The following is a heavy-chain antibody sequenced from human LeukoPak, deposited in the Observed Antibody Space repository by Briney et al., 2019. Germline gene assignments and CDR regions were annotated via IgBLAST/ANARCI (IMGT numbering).Heavy chain of an antibody. V-gene: IGHV3-48*01. J-gene: IGHJ4*02. Sequence: GVSLRLSCAASGFTFSSYSMNWVRQAPGKGLEWVSYISSSSSTIYYADSVKGRFTISRDNAKNSLYLQMNSLRAEDTAVYYCARDRHESLAMEEDFDYWGQGTLVTVSS. D-gene: IGHD5-18*01. CDR1: GFTFSSYS. CDR3: ARDRHESLAMEEDFDY. CDR2: ISSSSSTI.